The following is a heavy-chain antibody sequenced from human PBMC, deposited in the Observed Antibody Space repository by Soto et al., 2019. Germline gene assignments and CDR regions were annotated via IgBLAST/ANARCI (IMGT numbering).Heavy chain of an antibody. CDR3: ARLGQTDIVVVPAASSDMDV. CDR2: ISAYNGNT. CDR1: GYTFTSYD. Sequence: ASVKVSCKASGYTFTSYDISWVRQAPGQGLEWMGWISAYNGNTNYAQKLQGRVTMTTDTSTSTAYMELRSLRSDDTAVYYCARLGQTDIVVVPAASSDMDVWGNGTTVTVSS. J-gene: IGHJ6*03. V-gene: IGHV1-18*01. D-gene: IGHD2-2*01.